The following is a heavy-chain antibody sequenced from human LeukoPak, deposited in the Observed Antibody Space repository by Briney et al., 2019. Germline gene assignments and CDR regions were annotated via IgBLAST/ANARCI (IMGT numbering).Heavy chain of an antibody. D-gene: IGHD1-26*01. CDR2: VRTNSYGGTT. Sequence: GRSLRLSCAASGFTFGDHTLNWVSQAPGKGLEWAGFVRTNSYGGTTDYAASVKGRFTISRDESKTIAYLHMNSLKTDDTAVYYCSRGSTYLNYFHFWGLGTLVTVSS. V-gene: IGHV3-49*04. CDR3: SRGSTYLNYFHF. CDR1: GFTFGDHT. J-gene: IGHJ4*02.